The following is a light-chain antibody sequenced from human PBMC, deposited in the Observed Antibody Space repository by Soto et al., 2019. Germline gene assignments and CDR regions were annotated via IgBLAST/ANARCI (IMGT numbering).Light chain of an antibody. V-gene: IGKV1-5*03. CDR1: QTITGS. CDR3: QQYRGFPT. Sequence: DIQMTHSPSTLSASVGDRVTITCRASQTITGSLAWYQQKPGKAPKLLIHRASDLETGVPSRFSGSGSGTEFTLTISSLQPDDVATYYCQQYRGFPTFGPGTKLEIK. CDR2: RAS. J-gene: IGKJ2*01.